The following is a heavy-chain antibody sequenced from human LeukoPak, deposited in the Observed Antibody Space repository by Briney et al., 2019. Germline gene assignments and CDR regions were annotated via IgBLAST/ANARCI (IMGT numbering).Heavy chain of an antibody. V-gene: IGHV3-23*01. CDR2: ISRTTGTT. CDR1: GFTFSSYS. CDR3: AKGSHFAN. Sequence: GVTLRLSCTASGFTFSSYSMDWVRQAPGKGLEWVSTISRTTGTTYYADSVKGRFTISRDNSKNTVSLQVNSLRAEDTAVYYCAKGSHFANCGQGTLVTVSS. J-gene: IGHJ4*02.